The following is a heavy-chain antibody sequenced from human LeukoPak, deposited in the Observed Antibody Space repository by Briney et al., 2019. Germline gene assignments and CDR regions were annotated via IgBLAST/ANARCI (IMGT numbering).Heavy chain of an antibody. Sequence: GESLKISCKGFGYTFTTNWIAWVRQLPGKGLGWMGVVYPGTSDSRYSPSFQGQVTISADNSLRAAYLQWSSLKASDSAMYYCARLGGYSTGWYIQYWGQGTLVTVSS. CDR2: VYPGTSDS. CDR3: ARLGGYSTGWYIQY. V-gene: IGHV5-51*01. D-gene: IGHD6-19*01. J-gene: IGHJ4*02. CDR1: GYTFTTNW.